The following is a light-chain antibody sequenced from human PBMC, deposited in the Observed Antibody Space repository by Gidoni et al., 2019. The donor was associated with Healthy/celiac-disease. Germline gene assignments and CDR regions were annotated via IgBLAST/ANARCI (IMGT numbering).Light chain of an antibody. V-gene: IGKV3-20*01. Sequence: EIVLTQSPGTLSLSPGERATLACRASQSVSSSYVTWYQQKPGQAPRLLIYGASSRATGIPDRFSGGGSGTDFTLTISRLEPEDFAVYYCQQYGSSPTFGQGTKVEIK. J-gene: IGKJ1*01. CDR1: QSVSSSY. CDR2: GAS. CDR3: QQYGSSPT.